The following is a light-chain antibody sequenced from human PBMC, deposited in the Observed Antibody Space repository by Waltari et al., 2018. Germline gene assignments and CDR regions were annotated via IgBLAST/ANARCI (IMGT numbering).Light chain of an antibody. J-gene: IGKJ3*01. Sequence: DIVMTQSPDSLGVSLGARATINCKSSQSILYSANNKNYLAWYQQKSGQPLKLLISWASTRKSGVPDRFSGSGSGTDFTLSISSLQAEDVAVYYCQQYYNTPFTFGPGTKVDLK. CDR2: WAS. CDR3: QQYYNTPFT. CDR1: QSILYSANNKNY. V-gene: IGKV4-1*01.